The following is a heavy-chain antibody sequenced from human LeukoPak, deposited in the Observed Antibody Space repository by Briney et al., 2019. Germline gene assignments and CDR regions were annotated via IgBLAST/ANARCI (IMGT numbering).Heavy chain of an antibody. V-gene: IGHV3-48*03. CDR2: ISSSGSTI. CDR3: ARGDSYLNWFDP. J-gene: IGHJ5*02. D-gene: IGHD5-18*01. Sequence: PGGSLRLSCAASGFTFSSYEMNWVRQAPGKGLEWVSYISSSGSTIYYADSVKGRFTISRDNAKNSLYLQMNSLRAEDTAVYYCARGDSYLNWFDPWGQGTLVTVSS. CDR1: GFTFSSYE.